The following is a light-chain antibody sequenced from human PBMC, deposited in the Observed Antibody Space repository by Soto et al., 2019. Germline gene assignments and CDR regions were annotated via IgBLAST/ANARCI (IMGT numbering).Light chain of an antibody. Sequence: EIVMTQSPATLSVSPGDRATLSCRASQSVSSNLAWYQQKPGQAPRLLIYGASTRDTGIPARFSGSGSGTEFTLTISSMQSEDFAVYYCQQYNNWPPPFTFGPGTKVDIK. J-gene: IGKJ3*01. CDR1: QSVSSN. CDR2: GAS. V-gene: IGKV3D-15*01. CDR3: QQYNNWPPPFT.